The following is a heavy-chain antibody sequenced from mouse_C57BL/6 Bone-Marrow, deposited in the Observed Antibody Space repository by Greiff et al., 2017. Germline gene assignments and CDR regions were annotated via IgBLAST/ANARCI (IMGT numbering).Heavy chain of an antibody. Sequence: VQLVESGAELARPGASVKLSCKASGYTFTSYGISWVKQRTGQGLEWIGEIYPRNGNTYYNEKFKGKATLTADKSSSTAYMELSSLTSEDSAVYFCADNGNSWGDYWGQGTTLTVSS. V-gene: IGHV1-81*01. CDR3: ADNGNSWGDY. D-gene: IGHD1-1*01. CDR2: IYPRNGNT. J-gene: IGHJ2*01. CDR1: GYTFTSYG.